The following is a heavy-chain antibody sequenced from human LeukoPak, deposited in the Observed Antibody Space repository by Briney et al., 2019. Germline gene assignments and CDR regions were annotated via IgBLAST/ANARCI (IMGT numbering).Heavy chain of an antibody. CDR1: GFTFDDYG. D-gene: IGHD3-10*01. CDR3: ARDLVSDYYGSGSYSPNWFDP. CDR2: INWNGGST. J-gene: IGHJ5*02. Sequence: GSLRLSCAASGFTFDDYGMSWVRQAPGKGLEWVSGINWNGGSTGYADSVKGRFTISGDNAKNSLYLQMNSLRAEDTALYHCARDLVSDYYGSGSYSPNWFDPWGQGTLVTVSS. V-gene: IGHV3-20*01.